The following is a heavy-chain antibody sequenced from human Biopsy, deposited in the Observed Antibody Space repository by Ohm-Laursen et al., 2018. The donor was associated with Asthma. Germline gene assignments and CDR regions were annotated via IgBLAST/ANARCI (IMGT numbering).Heavy chain of an antibody. Sequence: GSSVKVSCKSLGGTFNTYVIGWVRQAPGKGLERMGGINSVFGTTTYPQKFQDRVTITADDSTSTVYMELSSLRSEDTAVYYCARKAGSCISRTCYSLDFWGQGTLVTVSS. CDR1: GGTFNTYV. J-gene: IGHJ4*02. V-gene: IGHV1-69*01. CDR2: INSVFGTT. D-gene: IGHD2-2*01. CDR3: ARKAGSCISRTCYSLDF.